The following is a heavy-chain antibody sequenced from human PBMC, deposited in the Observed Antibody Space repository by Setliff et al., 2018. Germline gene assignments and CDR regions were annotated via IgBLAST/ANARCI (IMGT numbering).Heavy chain of an antibody. CDR2: LIPILASP. J-gene: IGHJ4*01. D-gene: IGHD4-17*01. CDR3: ASDGTHYGDYDMLY. CDR1: GGTFSSFG. V-gene: IGHV1-69*13. Sequence: GASVKVSCKASGGTFSSFGISWVRQAPGQGLEWMGGLIPILASPNYAPKFQHRVTITAEESTSTVYMELSSLTSADTAVYYCASDGTHYGDYDMLYWGHGTLVTVSS.